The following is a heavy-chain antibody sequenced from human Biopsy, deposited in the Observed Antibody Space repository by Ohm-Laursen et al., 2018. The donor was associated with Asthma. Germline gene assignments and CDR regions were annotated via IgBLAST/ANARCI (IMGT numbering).Heavy chain of an antibody. CDR1: GGSVSTGSYY. CDR3: ARGPNYHGSGRAPIGMDV. V-gene: IGHV4-61*01. J-gene: IGHJ6*02. CDR2: IHYTGSD. D-gene: IGHD3-10*01. Sequence: SETLSLTCPVSGGSVSTGSYYWSWIRQPPGKGLEWLGYIHYTGSDNYNPSLKSRVTISVDTSKNQFSLRLNSVTAADTAVYYCARGPNYHGSGRAPIGMDVWGQGTTVTVSS.